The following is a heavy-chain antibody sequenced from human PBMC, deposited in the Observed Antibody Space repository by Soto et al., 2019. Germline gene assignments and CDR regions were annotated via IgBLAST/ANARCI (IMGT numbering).Heavy chain of an antibody. D-gene: IGHD4-17*01. V-gene: IGHV4-31*03. Sequence: QVQLQESGPGLVKPSQTLSLTCTVSGGSISSGGYYWSWIRQHPGKGLEWIGYIYYSGSTYYNPSLESRVTIPVDTSKNQFSLKLSSVTAADTAVYYCAREGDYGDHYFDYWGQGTLVTVSS. CDR3: AREGDYGDHYFDY. CDR1: GGSISSGGYY. CDR2: IYYSGST. J-gene: IGHJ4*02.